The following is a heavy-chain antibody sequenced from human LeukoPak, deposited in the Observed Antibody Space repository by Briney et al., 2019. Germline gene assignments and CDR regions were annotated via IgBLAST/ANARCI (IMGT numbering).Heavy chain of an antibody. D-gene: IGHD3-3*01. V-gene: IGHV1-8*01. CDR3: ARAPDFWSGEYYYYYYMDV. CDR1: GYTFTSYD. Sequence: GASVKASCKASGYTFTSYDINWVRQATGQGLEWMGWMNTNSGNTGYAQKFQGRVTMTRNTSISTAYMELSSLRSEDTAVYYCARAPDFWSGEYYYYYYMDVRGKGTTVTVSS. J-gene: IGHJ6*03. CDR2: MNTNSGNT.